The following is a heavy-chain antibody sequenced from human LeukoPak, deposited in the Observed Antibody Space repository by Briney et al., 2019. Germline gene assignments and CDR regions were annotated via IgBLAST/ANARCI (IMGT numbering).Heavy chain of an antibody. D-gene: IGHD1-26*01. V-gene: IGHV3-23*01. CDR1: GFTFSSYS. J-gene: IGHJ6*04. CDR2: LSNSGDIT. Sequence: GGSLRLSCEASGFTFSSYSMNWVRQAPGKGLEWVSALSNSGDITYYADSVKGRFIISRDNYKNTLYLQMNSLRAEDTAIYYCARAYSGYDGMDVWGKGTTVTVSS. CDR3: ARAYSGYDGMDV.